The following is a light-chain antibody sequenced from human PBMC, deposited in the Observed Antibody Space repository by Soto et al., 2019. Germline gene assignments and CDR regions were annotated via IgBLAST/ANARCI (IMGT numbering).Light chain of an antibody. CDR2: GAS. Sequence: EIVLTQSPGTLSLSPGERATLSCRASQSVSSSYLAWYQLKPGQAPRLLIFGASKRATGIPDRFSGSGSGGDFTITSSVLEPDDVVDYCYQHRSNWLLTFGEGTKVDIK. CDR1: QSVSSSY. V-gene: IGKV3D-20*02. J-gene: IGKJ4*01. CDR3: QHRSNWLLT.